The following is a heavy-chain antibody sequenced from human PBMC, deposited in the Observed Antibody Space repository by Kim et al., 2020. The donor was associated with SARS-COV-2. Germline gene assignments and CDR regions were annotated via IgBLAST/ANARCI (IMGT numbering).Heavy chain of an antibody. CDR2: IFYSGST. Sequence: SETLSLTCTVSSDSFSAYYWSWIRQIPGKGLEWIVYIFYSGSTNYNPSLKSRATISWDTSRNQFSLDLTSVTQADTAVYYCARSEGRASWHQFDYWGQGVLVTVSS. J-gene: IGHJ4*02. V-gene: IGHV4-59*01. CDR1: SDSFSAYY. CDR3: ARSEGRASWHQFDY.